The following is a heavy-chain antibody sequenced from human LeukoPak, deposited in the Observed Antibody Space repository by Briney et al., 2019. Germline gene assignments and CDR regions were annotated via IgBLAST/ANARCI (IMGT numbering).Heavy chain of an antibody. CDR3: AVLPGKPGTASY. J-gene: IGHJ4*02. Sequence: PSETLSLTCIVSGASMSSYYWSWIRQPPGKGLEWIAYIYYSGTTNYNPSLMSRVTISVDTSKNQFSLKLNSVTAADTAVYYCAVLPGKPGTASYWGQGTLVTVSS. CDR2: IYYSGTT. CDR1: GASMSSYY. V-gene: IGHV4-59*01. D-gene: IGHD2-21*02.